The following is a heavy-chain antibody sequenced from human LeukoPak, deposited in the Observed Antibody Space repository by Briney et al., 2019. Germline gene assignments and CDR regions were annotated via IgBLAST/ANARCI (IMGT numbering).Heavy chain of an antibody. CDR2: ISAYNGNT. J-gene: IGHJ6*02. Sequence: ASVKVSCKASGYTFTSYGISWVRQAPGQGLEWMGWISAYNGNTSYAQKLQGRVTMTTDTSTSTAYMELRSLRSDDTAVFYCARDPRYAAAAAGYYYGMDVWGQGTTVTVSS. CDR3: ARDPRYAAAAAGYYYGMDV. CDR1: GYTFTSYG. V-gene: IGHV1-18*01. D-gene: IGHD6-13*01.